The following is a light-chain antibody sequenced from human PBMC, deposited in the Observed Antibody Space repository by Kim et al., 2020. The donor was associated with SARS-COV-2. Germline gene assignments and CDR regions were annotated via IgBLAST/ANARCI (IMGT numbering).Light chain of an antibody. Sequence: DIQMTQSPSSLSASVGDRVTITCRASQGIYNYLAWYQQRPGKVPKLLIHAASALQSGVPSRFSGSGSGTDFTLTISSLQPEDAATYYCQQYNSGPRTFGQGTKVDIK. CDR3: QQYNSGPRT. V-gene: IGKV1-27*01. J-gene: IGKJ1*01. CDR2: AAS. CDR1: QGIYNY.